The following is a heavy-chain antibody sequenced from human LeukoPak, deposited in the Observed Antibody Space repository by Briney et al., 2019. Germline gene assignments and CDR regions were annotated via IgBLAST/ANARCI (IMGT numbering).Heavy chain of an antibody. CDR1: GSTFSSYV. CDR3: AKLRGSSVIRTAFDY. V-gene: IGHV3-23*01. J-gene: IGHJ4*02. D-gene: IGHD3-22*01. CDR2: ISGSGSNT. Sequence: GGSLRLSCAASGSTFSSYVMSWVRQAPGKGLEWVSHISGSGSNTYYADSVKGRFTISRDKSKNTLYLQMNSLRAEDTAVYYCAKLRGSSVIRTAFDYWGQGTLVTVAS.